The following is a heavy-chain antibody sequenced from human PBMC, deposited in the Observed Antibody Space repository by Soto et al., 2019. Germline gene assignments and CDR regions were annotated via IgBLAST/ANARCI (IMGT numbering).Heavy chain of an antibody. CDR2: INHSGST. V-gene: IGHV4-34*01. D-gene: IGHD2-2*01. CDR3: ARQSESSTSFGHGFDY. CDR1: GGSFSGYY. Sequence: QVQLQQWGAGLLKPSETLSLTCAVYGGSFSGYYWSWIRQPPGKGLEWIGEINHSGSTNYNPSLKTRVTISVDTSKDQFSLKLSSVTAADTAVYYCARQSESSTSFGHGFDYWGQGTLVTVSS. J-gene: IGHJ4*02.